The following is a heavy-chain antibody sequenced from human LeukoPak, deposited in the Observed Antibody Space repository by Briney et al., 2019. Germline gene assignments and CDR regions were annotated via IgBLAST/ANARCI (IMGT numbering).Heavy chain of an antibody. CDR3: ARVGSVLMVYAPGFDY. CDR2: IYYIGST. V-gene: IGHV4-59*12. Sequence: ETPSLTCTVSGGSISSYYWSWIRQPQGKGLDWIGYIYYIGSTNYNPSLKSRVTMSVDTSKNQFSLKLSSVTAADTAVYYCARVGSVLMVYAPGFDYWGQGTLVTVSS. J-gene: IGHJ4*02. CDR1: GGSISSYY. D-gene: IGHD2-8*01.